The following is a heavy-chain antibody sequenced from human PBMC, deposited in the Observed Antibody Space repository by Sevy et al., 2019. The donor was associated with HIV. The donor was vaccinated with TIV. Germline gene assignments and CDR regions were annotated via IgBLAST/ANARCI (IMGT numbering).Heavy chain of an antibody. D-gene: IGHD1-26*01. V-gene: IGHV3-64D*06. CDR1: GFTFSSYP. Sequence: GGSLRLSCSASGFTFSSYPMHWVRQAPGKGLEYVSLISGNGGSTYYADSVKGRFTISRDNFKNTLYLQMSSLRAEDTAVYYGVIRGGFVGATDFDYWGQGTRVTVSS. J-gene: IGHJ4*02. CDR2: ISGNGGST. CDR3: VIRGGFVGATDFDY.